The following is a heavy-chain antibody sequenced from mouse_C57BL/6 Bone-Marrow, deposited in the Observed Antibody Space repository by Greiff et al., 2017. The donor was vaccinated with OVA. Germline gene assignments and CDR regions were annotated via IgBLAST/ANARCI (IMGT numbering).Heavy chain of an antibody. Sequence: QVQLQQPGAELVKPGASVKLSCKASGYTFTSYWMQWVNQRPGQGIEWIGEIDTSDSYTNYNQKFKGKATLTVDTSSSTAYMQLSSLTAEDSAVYYCSRKRGADYWGQGTTLTVSS. V-gene: IGHV1-50*01. CDR2: IDTSDSYT. J-gene: IGHJ2*01. CDR3: SRKRGADY. CDR1: GYTFTSYW.